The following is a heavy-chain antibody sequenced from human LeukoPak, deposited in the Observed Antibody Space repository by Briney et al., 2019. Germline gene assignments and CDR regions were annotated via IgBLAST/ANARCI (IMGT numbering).Heavy chain of an antibody. D-gene: IGHD3-22*01. CDR1: GFTFSSHA. CDR3: ARVDDSSGSDY. J-gene: IGHJ4*02. CDR2: ISSAGSNK. V-gene: IGHV3-30-3*01. Sequence: GGSLRLSCAASGFTFSSHAIHWVRQAPGKGLEWVAVISSAGSNKYYADSVKGRFTISRDNSKNTLYLQMNSLRPDDTAVYYCARVDDSSGSDYWGQGTLVTVSS.